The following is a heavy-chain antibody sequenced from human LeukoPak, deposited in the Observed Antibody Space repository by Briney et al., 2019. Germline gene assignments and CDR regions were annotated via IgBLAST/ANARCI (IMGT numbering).Heavy chain of an antibody. CDR3: ARDVVDAAMVPDAFDI. D-gene: IGHD5-18*01. J-gene: IGHJ3*02. V-gene: IGHV3-21*01. Sequence: PGGSLRLSCAASGFTFSSYSMNWVRQAPGKGLEWVSSISSSSSYIYYADSVKGRFTISRDNAKNSLYLQMNSLRAEDTAVYYRARDVVDAAMVPDAFDIWGQGTMVTVSS. CDR1: GFTFSSYS. CDR2: ISSSSSYI.